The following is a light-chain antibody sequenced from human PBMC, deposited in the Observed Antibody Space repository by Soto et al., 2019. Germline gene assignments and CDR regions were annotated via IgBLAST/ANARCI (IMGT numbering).Light chain of an antibody. CDR1: QGISSY. CDR2: AAS. J-gene: IGKJ5*01. V-gene: IGKV1-8*01. CDR3: QQSYSTPTIP. Sequence: AILMTQSPASLSASTGDRVTITCRASQGISSYLAWYQQKPGKAPKLLIYAASTLQSGVPSRFSGSGSGTDFTLTISSLQPEDFATYYCQQSYSTPTIPFGQGTRLAIK.